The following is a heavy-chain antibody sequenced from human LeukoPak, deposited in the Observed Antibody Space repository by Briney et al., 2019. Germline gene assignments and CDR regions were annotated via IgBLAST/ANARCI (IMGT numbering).Heavy chain of an antibody. V-gene: IGHV1-46*01. CDR3: ARVGATGATADN. CDR2: INPRGGST. CDR1: GYVFTTYY. D-gene: IGHD2-21*02. J-gene: IGHJ4*02. Sequence: ASVKVSCKASGYVFTTYYMHWLRQAPGQGPEWMGIINPRGGSTDYAQKFQGRVTMTSDTSTSTVYMELKSLRSEDTAVYFCARVGATGATADNWGQGTLVTVSS.